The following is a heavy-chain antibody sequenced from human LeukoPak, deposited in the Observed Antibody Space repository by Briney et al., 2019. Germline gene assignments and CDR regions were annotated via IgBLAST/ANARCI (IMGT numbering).Heavy chain of an antibody. CDR1: GFTVSSNY. J-gene: IGHJ4*02. CDR2: IYSGGST. V-gene: IGHV3-53*01. D-gene: IGHD6-13*01. CDR3: ARTQQLVRSLDC. Sequence: GGSLRLSCAASGFTVSSNYMSWVRQAPGKGLEWVSVIYSGGSTYYADSVKGRFTISRDNSKNTLYLQMNSLRAEDTAVYYCARTQQLVRSLDCWGQGTLVTVSS.